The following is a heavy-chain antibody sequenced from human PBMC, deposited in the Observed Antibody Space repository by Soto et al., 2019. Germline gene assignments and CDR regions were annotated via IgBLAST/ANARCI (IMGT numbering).Heavy chain of an antibody. CDR2: ISAYNGNT. D-gene: IGHD6-13*01. V-gene: IGHV1-18*01. CDR1: GYTFTSYG. J-gene: IGHJ4*02. Sequence: QVQLVQSGAEVKKPGASVKDSCKPSGYTFTSYGISWVRQAPGQGLEGMGWISAYNGNTNYAQKLQGRVTMTTDTSTSTAYMDLRSLRADDTAVYYCARDGAAAGPFDYWGQGTLVTVSS. CDR3: ARDGAAAGPFDY.